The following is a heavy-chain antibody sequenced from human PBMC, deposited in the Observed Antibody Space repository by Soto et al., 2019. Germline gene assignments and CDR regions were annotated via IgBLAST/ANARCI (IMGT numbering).Heavy chain of an antibody. CDR3: VGGSVAGS. CDR2: IKEDGSDK. V-gene: IGHV3-7*01. CDR1: GFPFSSYW. J-gene: IGHJ4*02. D-gene: IGHD6-19*01. Sequence: EVHLVDSGGGLVQPGGSLRLSCVASGFPFSSYWMSWVRQAPGKGLEWVANIKEDGSDKYYVDSVKGRFTISRDNAKNSLYLQLNAWRVEATDGYYCVGGSVAGSWGQGTVVAVS.